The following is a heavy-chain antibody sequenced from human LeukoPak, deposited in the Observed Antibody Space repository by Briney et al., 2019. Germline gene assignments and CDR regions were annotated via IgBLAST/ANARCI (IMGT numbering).Heavy chain of an antibody. D-gene: IGHD4-17*01. V-gene: IGHV4-59*11. CDR1: DDSFSSHY. CDR2: ISYIGST. CDR3: ARELVTVTKGFDI. Sequence: SGTLSLTCAVSDDSFSSHYWTWIRQPPGKGLEWIGYISYIGSTNYNPSLKSRVTISIDTSKNQFSLKLTSVTAVDAAVYYCARELVTVTKGFDIWGQGTMVSVSS. J-gene: IGHJ3*02.